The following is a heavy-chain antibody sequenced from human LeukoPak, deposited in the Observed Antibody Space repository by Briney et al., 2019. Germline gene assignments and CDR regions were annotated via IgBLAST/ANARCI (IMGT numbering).Heavy chain of an antibody. CDR1: GFTFSSYW. CDR3: AGLSSGTYYSAFGI. V-gene: IGHV3-66*02. J-gene: IGHJ3*02. CDR2: IYSGGST. Sequence: GGSLRLSCAASGFTFSSYWMSWVRQAPGRGLEWVSVIYSGGSTYYADSVKGRFTISRDNSKNTLSLQMNSLRTDDTAVYYCAGLSSGTYYSAFGIWGQGTMVTVSS. D-gene: IGHD1-26*01.